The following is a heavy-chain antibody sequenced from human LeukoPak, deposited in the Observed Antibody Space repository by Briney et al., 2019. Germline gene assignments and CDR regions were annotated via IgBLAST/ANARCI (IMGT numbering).Heavy chain of an antibody. CDR3: ARDRLRAVAATGGSDF. D-gene: IGHD6-19*01. V-gene: IGHV3-33*01. CDR1: GFTFSTCG. Sequence: PGGSLRLSCAASGFTFSTCGMHWVRQAPGKGLEWVALIWYDGSNKFYADSVNGRFTISRDNSKNTLYLQMNSLRAEDTAVYYCARDRLRAVAATGGSDFWGQGTLVTVSS. J-gene: IGHJ4*02. CDR2: IWYDGSNK.